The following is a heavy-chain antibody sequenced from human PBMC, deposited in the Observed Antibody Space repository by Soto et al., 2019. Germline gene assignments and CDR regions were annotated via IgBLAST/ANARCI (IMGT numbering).Heavy chain of an antibody. Sequence: PSETLSLTCAVYGGSFSGYYWSWIRQPPGKGLEWIGEINHSGSTNYNPSLKSRVTISVDTSKNQFSLKLSSVTAADTAVYYCATTPGLSPAGGFDWWGQGILVTVSS. D-gene: IGHD6-13*01. J-gene: IGHJ4*02. V-gene: IGHV4-34*01. CDR1: GGSFSGYY. CDR2: INHSGST. CDR3: ATTPGLSPAGGFDW.